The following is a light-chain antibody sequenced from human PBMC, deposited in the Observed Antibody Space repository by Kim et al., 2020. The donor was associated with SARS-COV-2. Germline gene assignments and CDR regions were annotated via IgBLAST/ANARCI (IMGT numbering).Light chain of an antibody. CDR1: TGPVTGVHF. Sequence: PGGQVNTTYESSTGPVTGVHFPYWFKQKPGQAPRTLIYDTGNRHSWTPARFSGSLLGGKAALTLSAAQPEDEADYYCLLSYSDSRVFGGGTQLTV. CDR2: DTG. J-gene: IGLJ2*01. V-gene: IGLV7-46*01. CDR3: LLSYSDSRV.